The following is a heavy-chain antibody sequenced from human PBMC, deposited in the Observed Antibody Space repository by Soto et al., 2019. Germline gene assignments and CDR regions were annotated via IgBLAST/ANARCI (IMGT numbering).Heavy chain of an antibody. CDR2: ISSSSSYI. V-gene: IGHV3-21*01. CDR3: ARDLLPHDSSGPIDLYC. J-gene: IGHJ4*02. CDR1: GFTFSSYS. D-gene: IGHD3-22*01. Sequence: GGSLRLSCAASGFTFSSYSMNWVRQPPGKGLEWVSSISSSSSYIYYADSVKGRFTISRDNAKNSLYLQMNSLRAEDTAVYYCARDLLPHDSSGPIDLYCWGQGTLVTVSS.